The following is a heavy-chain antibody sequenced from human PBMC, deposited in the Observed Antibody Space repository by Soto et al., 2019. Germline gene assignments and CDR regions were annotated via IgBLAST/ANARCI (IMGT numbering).Heavy chain of an antibody. Sequence: EVQLVESGGGLVQPGGSLRFSCAASGITVSNNYMSWVRQPPGKGLEWVSVIYSGGSTYYADSVKGRFTVSRDNFKNTLYLQMNSLRADDTAIYYCARDTGVWGQGTLVTVSS. CDR2: IYSGGST. CDR1: GITVSNNY. J-gene: IGHJ4*02. CDR3: ARDTGV. D-gene: IGHD4-17*01. V-gene: IGHV3-66*01.